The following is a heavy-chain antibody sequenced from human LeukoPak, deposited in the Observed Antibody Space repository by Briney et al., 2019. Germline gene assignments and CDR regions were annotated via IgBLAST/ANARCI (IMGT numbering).Heavy chain of an antibody. Sequence: GGSLRLSCAASGFTFSSYEMNWVRQAPGKGLEWVSYISSSGSTIYYADSVKGRVTISRDDAKNSLYLHMSSLRAEDTAVYYCARVFRDFWSGFDYWGQGALVTVSS. CDR2: ISSSGSTI. V-gene: IGHV3-48*03. CDR3: ARVFRDFWSGFDY. CDR1: GFTFSSYE. D-gene: IGHD3-3*01. J-gene: IGHJ4*02.